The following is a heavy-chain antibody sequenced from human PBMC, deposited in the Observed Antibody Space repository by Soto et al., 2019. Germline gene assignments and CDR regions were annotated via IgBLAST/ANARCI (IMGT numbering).Heavy chain of an antibody. CDR1: GFTFSSYA. D-gene: IGHD3-22*01. V-gene: IGHV3-23*01. CDR2: ISGSGGST. CDR3: AKDTPAADYYDSSGYYFDY. J-gene: IGHJ4*02. Sequence: GGSLRLSCAASGFTFSSYAMSWVRQAPGKGLEWVSAISGSGGSTYYADSVKGRFTISRDNSKNTLYLQMNSLRAEDTAVYYCAKDTPAADYYDSSGYYFDYWGQGTLVTVSS.